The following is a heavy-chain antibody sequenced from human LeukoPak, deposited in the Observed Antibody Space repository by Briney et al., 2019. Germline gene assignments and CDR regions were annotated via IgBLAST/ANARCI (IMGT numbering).Heavy chain of an antibody. CDR3: ARGLPWPSV. CDR1: GGSISSGGYS. J-gene: IGHJ4*02. V-gene: IGHV4-30-2*01. Sequence: SETLSLTCAVSGGSISSGGYSWSWIRQPPGKGLEWIGYIYHSGSTNYNPPLKSRVAISVDTSKNQFSLKLSSVTAADTAVYYCARGLPWPSVWGQGTLVTVSS. CDR2: IYHSGST.